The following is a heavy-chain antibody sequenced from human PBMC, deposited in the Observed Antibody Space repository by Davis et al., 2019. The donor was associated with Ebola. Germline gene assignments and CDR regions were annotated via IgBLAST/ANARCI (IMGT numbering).Heavy chain of an antibody. D-gene: IGHD2-15*01. J-gene: IGHJ4*02. CDR3: ARDVYEAVVAATPVDY. Sequence: GGSLRLSCAASGFSSSRSGMHWVRQAPGKGLEWVSSISSSGTYLYSADSVKVRFTISRDNAKNSLYLQMNSLRAEDTAVYYCARDVYEAVVAATPVDYWGQGTLVTVSS. CDR2: ISSSGTYL. V-gene: IGHV3-21*01. CDR1: GFSSSRSG.